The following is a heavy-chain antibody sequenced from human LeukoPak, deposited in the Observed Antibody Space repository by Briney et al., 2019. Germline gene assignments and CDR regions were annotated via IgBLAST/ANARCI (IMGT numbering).Heavy chain of an antibody. V-gene: IGHV3-30-3*01. D-gene: IGHD3-22*01. J-gene: IGHJ4*02. CDR2: ISYDGSNK. Sequence: GGSLRLSCAASGFTFSSYAMHWVRQAPGKGLEWVAVISYDGSNKYYADSVKGRFTISIDNSKNTLYLQMNSLRAEDTAVYYCARDVAWFPSMIVVVISYYFDYWGQGTLVTVSS. CDR1: GFTFSSYA. CDR3: ARDVAWFPSMIVVVISYYFDY.